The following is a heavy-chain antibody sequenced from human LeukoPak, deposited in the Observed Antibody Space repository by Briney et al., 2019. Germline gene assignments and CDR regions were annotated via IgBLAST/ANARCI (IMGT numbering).Heavy chain of an antibody. CDR3: AKDRTWQQLVPSLDY. CDR2: ISGSGGST. Sequence: GGSLRLSCAASGFTFSGYGMSWIRQAPGKGLEWVSAISGSGGSTYYADSVKGRFTISRDNSKHTLYLQMNSLRAEDTAVYYCAKDRTWQQLVPSLDYWGQGTLVTVSS. CDR1: GFTFSGYG. D-gene: IGHD6-13*01. J-gene: IGHJ4*02. V-gene: IGHV3-23*01.